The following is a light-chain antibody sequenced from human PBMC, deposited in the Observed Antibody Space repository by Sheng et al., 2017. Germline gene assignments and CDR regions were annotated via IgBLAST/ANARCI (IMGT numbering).Light chain of an antibody. V-gene: IGKV1-17*02. Sequence: DIQMTQSPSSLSASVGDRVNITCRTSQDIGNDLAWYQQKPGKAPNRLMHASSSLQTGVPLRFSGGGSGTEFTLTISNLQPEDFATYYCLQYNSNPWTFGQGTKVDI. CDR1: QDIGND. CDR2: ASS. J-gene: IGKJ1*01. CDR3: LQYNSNPWT.